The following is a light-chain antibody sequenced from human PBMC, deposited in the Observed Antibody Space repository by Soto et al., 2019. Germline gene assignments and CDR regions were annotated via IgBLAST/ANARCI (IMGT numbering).Light chain of an antibody. J-gene: IGLJ1*01. V-gene: IGLV2-11*01. CDR1: SSDVGTYDY. Sequence: QSALTQPRSVSGSPGQSVTISCTGTSSDVGTYDYVSWYQLHPGKAPKVVIYDVSQRPSGVPDGFSGSKSGNTASLTISGLQGEDEADYYCCSYAGRSAYFVFGTGTKLTVL. CDR2: DVS. CDR3: CSYAGRSAYFV.